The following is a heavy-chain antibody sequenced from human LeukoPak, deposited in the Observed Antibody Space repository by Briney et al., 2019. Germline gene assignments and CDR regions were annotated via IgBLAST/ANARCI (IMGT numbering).Heavy chain of an antibody. J-gene: IGHJ4*02. Sequence: GGSLRLSCAASGFTFSSYAMHWVRQAPGKGLEWVAVISYDGSNKYYADSVKGRFTISRDNSKNTLYLQMKSLRAEDTAVYYCARDGTHPTPPHIYSFDYGGQGTLVTVSS. CDR2: ISYDGSNK. D-gene: IGHD1-26*01. V-gene: IGHV3-30*01. CDR3: ARDGTHPTPPHIYSFDY. CDR1: GFTFSSYA.